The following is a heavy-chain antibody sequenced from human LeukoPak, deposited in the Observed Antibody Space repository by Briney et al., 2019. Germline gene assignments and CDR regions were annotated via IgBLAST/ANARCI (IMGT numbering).Heavy chain of an antibody. CDR3: ARDKHGYSYGAINWFDP. CDR2: IYYSGST. D-gene: IGHD5-18*01. CDR1: GGSISSNSYY. V-gene: IGHV4-39*07. Sequence: PSETLSLTCTVSGGSISSNSYYWGWIRQPPGKGLKWIGSIYYSGSTYYNPSLKSRVTISVDTSKNQFSLKLSSVTAADTAVYYCARDKHGYSYGAINWFDPWGQGTLVTVSS. J-gene: IGHJ5*02.